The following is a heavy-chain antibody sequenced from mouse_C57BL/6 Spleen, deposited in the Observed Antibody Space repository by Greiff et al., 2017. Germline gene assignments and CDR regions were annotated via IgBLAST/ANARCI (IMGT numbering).Heavy chain of an antibody. Sequence: VQLQQPGAELVKPGASVKLSCKASGYTFTSYWMQWVKQRPGQGLEWIGEIDPSDSYTNYNQKFKGKATLTVDTSSSTAYMQLSSLTSEDSAVYYCARGDSYGNYRGYAMDYWGQGTSVTVSS. CDR3: ARGDSYGNYRGYAMDY. J-gene: IGHJ4*01. D-gene: IGHD2-1*01. CDR1: GYTFTSYW. V-gene: IGHV1-50*01. CDR2: IDPSDSYT.